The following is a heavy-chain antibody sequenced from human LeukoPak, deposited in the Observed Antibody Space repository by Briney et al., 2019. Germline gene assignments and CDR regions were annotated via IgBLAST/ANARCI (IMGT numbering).Heavy chain of an antibody. V-gene: IGHV3-23*01. Sequence: GGSLRLSCAASGFTFSGYAMSWVRQAPGKGLEWVSAISGSGGSTYYADSVKGRFTISRDNSKNTLYLQMNSPRAEDTAVYYCAKDTDQLLSDYWGQGTLVTVSS. CDR1: GFTFSGYA. J-gene: IGHJ4*02. CDR3: AKDTDQLLSDY. D-gene: IGHD2-2*01. CDR2: ISGSGGST.